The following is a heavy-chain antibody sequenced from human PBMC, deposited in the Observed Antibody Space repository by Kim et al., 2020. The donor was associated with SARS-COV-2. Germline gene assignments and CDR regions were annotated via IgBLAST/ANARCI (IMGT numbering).Heavy chain of an antibody. CDR1: GYTFTSYY. J-gene: IGHJ5*02. D-gene: IGHD3-22*01. CDR3: ARDPHSSGYPGWFVP. V-gene: IGHV1-46*01. Sequence: ASVKVSCKASGYTFTSYYMHWVRQAPGQGLEWMGIINPSGGSTSYAQKFQGRVTMTRDTSTSTVYMELSSLRSEDTAVYYCARDPHSSGYPGWFVPWGQGTLFTVSS. CDR2: INPSGGST.